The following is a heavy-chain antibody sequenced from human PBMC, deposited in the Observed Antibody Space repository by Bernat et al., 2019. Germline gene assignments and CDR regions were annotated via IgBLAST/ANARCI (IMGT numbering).Heavy chain of an antibody. CDR2: ISYDGSNK. Sequence: VQLVESGGGLVQPGRSLRLSCAASGLTFSSYGMHWVRQAPGKGLEWVAVISYDGSNKYYADSVKGRFTISRDNSKNTLYLQMNSLRAEDTAVYYCAKPSSSWGNYYYYGMDVWGQGTTVTVSS. V-gene: IGHV3-30*18. CDR3: AKPSSSWGNYYYYGMDV. CDR1: GLTFSSYG. D-gene: IGHD6-13*01. J-gene: IGHJ6*02.